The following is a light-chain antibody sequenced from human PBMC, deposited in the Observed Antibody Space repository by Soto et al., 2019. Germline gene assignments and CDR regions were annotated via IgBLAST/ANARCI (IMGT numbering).Light chain of an antibody. J-gene: IGKJ3*01. Sequence: EIVLTQSPATLSLSPGERATLSCRASQSVSSYLAWYQQKPGQAPRLLIYDASNRATGIPARFSGSGSGTDFSLTISSLEPEDFAVYYCQQRSNLPPGGVTFGPGTKVDIK. V-gene: IGKV3-11*01. CDR3: QQRSNLPPGGVT. CDR1: QSVSSY. CDR2: DAS.